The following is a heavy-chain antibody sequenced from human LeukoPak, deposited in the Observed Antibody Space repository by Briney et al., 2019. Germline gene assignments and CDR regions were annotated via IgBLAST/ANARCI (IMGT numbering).Heavy chain of an antibody. Sequence: ASVKVSCKVSGYTLTYLSMHWVRQAPGKGLEWMGGFDPDYGETIYAQKFQGRVTMTEDTSTDTAYMELSRLRSDDTAVYYCARVDTAMVAGGGDYWGQGTLVTVSS. J-gene: IGHJ4*02. V-gene: IGHV1-24*01. CDR1: GYTLTYLS. D-gene: IGHD5-18*01. CDR2: FDPDYGET. CDR3: ARVDTAMVAGGGDY.